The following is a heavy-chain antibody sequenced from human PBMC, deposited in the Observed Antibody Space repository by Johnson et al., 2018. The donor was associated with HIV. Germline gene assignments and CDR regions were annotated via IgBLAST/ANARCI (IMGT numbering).Heavy chain of an antibody. J-gene: IGHJ3*02. CDR1: GFTFSDYY. V-gene: IGHV3-11*01. Sequence: QVQLVESGGGLIQPGGSLRLSCAASGFTFSDYYMSWIRQAPGKGLEWVSYISSSGSTIYYADSVKGRFTISRDNSKNTLYLQMNSLRAEDTAVYYCARERDDSSGYYYHDAFDIWGQGTMVTVSS. D-gene: IGHD3-22*01. CDR3: ARERDDSSGYYYHDAFDI. CDR2: ISSSGSTI.